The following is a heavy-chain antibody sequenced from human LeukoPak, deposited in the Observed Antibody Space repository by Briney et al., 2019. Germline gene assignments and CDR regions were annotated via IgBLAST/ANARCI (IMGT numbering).Heavy chain of an antibody. CDR3: ARGRGPAACGY. V-gene: IGHV4-38-2*01. CDR2: IYHSGST. J-gene: IGHJ4*02. D-gene: IGHD2-2*01. Sequence: SETLSLTCAVSGYSISSGFYWGWIRQPPGKGLEWIGSIYHSGSTYYNPSLKSRVTISVDTSKNQFSLKLSSVTAAGTAVYYCARGRGPAACGYWGQGTLVTVSS. CDR1: GYSISSGFY.